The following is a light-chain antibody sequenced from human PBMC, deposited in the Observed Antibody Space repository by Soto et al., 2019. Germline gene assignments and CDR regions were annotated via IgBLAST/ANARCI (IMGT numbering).Light chain of an antibody. J-gene: IGLJ3*02. V-gene: IGLV2-23*02. Sequence: QSALTQPASVSGSPGQSITISCTGTSSDVGSYNLVSWYQQHPGKAPKLMIYEVSKRPSGVSNRFSGSKSGNTASLTISGLQVEDEADYYCSSYAGSSTDSVFGGGTQLTVL. CDR3: SSYAGSSTDSV. CDR2: EVS. CDR1: SSDVGSYNL.